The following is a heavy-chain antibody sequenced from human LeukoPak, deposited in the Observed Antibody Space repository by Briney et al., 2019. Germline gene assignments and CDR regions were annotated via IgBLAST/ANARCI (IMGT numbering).Heavy chain of an antibody. D-gene: IGHD6-13*01. Sequence: GGSLRLSCAASGFTFSNSAMSWVRQAPGKGLEWVSTLSGSGITTYYADSVKGRFTISRDNSKNTLYLQMNSLKTEDTAVYYCTTARIAAAGITRGYYYYYMDVWGKGTTVTVSS. CDR2: LSGSGITT. CDR3: TTARIAAAGITRGYYYYYMDV. CDR1: GFTFSNSA. J-gene: IGHJ6*03. V-gene: IGHV3-23*01.